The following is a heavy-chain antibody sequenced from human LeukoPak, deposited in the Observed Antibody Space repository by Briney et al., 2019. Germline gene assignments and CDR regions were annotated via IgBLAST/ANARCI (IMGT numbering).Heavy chain of an antibody. V-gene: IGHV4-39*01. J-gene: IGHJ4*02. CDR1: GFTFSSYW. D-gene: IGHD3-3*01. CDR2: LSYSGST. CDR3: ASNLRFLEWLPDS. Sequence: GSLRLSCAASGFTFSSYWMHWARQPPGKGLEWIGIAGLSYSGSTYHSPSLESRLTISVDMAKSQSSLRLSSVTAADTAVYYCASNLRFLEWLPDSWGQGTLVIVSS.